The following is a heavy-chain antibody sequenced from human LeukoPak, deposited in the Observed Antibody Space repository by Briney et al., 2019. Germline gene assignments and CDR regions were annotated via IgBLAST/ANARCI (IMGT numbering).Heavy chain of an antibody. V-gene: IGHV4-34*01. J-gene: IGHJ4*02. CDR3: ARGGFFYGSGSYYDY. D-gene: IGHD3-10*01. CDR1: GGSFSGYY. Sequence: SGTLSLTCAVYGGSFSGYYWSWIRQPPGKGLEWIGEINHSGSTNYNPSLKSRVTISVDTSKNQFSLKLSSVTAADTAVYYCARGGFFYGSGSYYDYWGQGTLVTVSS. CDR2: INHSGST.